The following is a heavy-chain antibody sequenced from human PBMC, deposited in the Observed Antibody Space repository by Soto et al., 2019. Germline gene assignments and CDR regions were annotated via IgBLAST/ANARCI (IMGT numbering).Heavy chain of an antibody. CDR1: GFTFSIYG. V-gene: IGHV3-33*01. CDR3: ARNRGASGYDYKDY. J-gene: IGHJ4*02. Sequence: QVQLVESGGGVVQPGRSLRLACAASGFTFSIYGMHWVRQAPGKGLEWVAVIWYDGSNKYYADSVKGRFTISRDNSKNTPYLQMNSLRAEDTAVYYCARNRGASGYDYKDYCGQGTLVTVSS. D-gene: IGHD5-12*01. CDR2: IWYDGSNK.